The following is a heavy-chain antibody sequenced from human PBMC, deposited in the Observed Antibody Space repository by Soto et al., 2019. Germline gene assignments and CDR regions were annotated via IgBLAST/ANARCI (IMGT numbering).Heavy chain of an antibody. CDR2: ISGYNGDT. D-gene: IGHD2-8*01. V-gene: IGHV1-18*01. J-gene: IGHJ6*02. Sequence: QGQLVQSRAELKKPGASVKVSCKASDYTFTRYGISWVRQAPGQGLEWMGWISGYNGDTNYAQKFQGRVTMTIDTSXATAYMELRSLTSDDTAVYYCAKNGQPPYYYYGMDVWGQGTTVTVSS. CDR1: DYTFTRYG. CDR3: AKNGQPPYYYYGMDV.